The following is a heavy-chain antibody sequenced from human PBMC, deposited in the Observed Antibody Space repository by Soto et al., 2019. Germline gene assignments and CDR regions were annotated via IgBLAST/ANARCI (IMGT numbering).Heavy chain of an antibody. CDR3: ATYSSSFDY. CDR2: ISATGTTT. CDR1: EFSFSSYA. J-gene: IGHJ4*02. V-gene: IGHV3-23*01. D-gene: IGHD6-6*01. Sequence: EVQLMESGGGLVQPGGSLRLSCAASEFSFSSYALNWVRQAPGKGLEWVSAISATGTTTYYADSVKGRFTISRDNSKRTLFLQMDSLSPEDTGVYYCATYSSSFDYWGQGTLVTVSS.